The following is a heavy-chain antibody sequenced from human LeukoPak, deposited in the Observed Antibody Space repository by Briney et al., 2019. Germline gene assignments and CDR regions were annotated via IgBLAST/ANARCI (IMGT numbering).Heavy chain of an antibody. J-gene: IGHJ4*02. D-gene: IGHD3-22*01. CDR1: GYTFIGYY. V-gene: IGHV1-18*04. Sequence: ASVKVSCKASGYTFIGYYMHWVRQAPGQGLEWMGWISAYNGNTNYAQKFQGRVTMTTDTSTTTAYMELRSLRSDDTAIYYCARHPYYDSRGYYVYWGQGTLVTVSS. CDR3: ARHPYYDSRGYYVY. CDR2: ISAYNGNT.